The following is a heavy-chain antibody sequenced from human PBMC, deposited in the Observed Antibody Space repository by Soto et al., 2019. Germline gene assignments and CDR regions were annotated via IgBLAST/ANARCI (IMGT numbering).Heavy chain of an antibody. CDR3: TRHYYDSSGYQALDY. V-gene: IGHV3-73*01. Sequence: TGGSLRLSCAASGFTFSGSAMHWVRQASGKGLEWVGRIRSKANSYATAYAASVKGRFTISRDDSKNTAYLQMNSLKTEDTAVYYCTRHYYDSSGYQALDYWGQGTLVTVSS. J-gene: IGHJ4*02. D-gene: IGHD3-22*01. CDR2: IRSKANSYAT. CDR1: GFTFSGSA.